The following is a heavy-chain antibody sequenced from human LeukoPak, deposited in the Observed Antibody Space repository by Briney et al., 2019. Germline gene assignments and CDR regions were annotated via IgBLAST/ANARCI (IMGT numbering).Heavy chain of an antibody. CDR3: ARGRVSSSTWYSTYYYYFYMDV. CDR1: GGSFFGYH. D-gene: IGHD1-1*01. J-gene: IGHJ6*03. V-gene: IGHV4-34*01. CDR2: ISHGGST. Sequence: SETLSLTCALYGGSFFGYHGTWIRQPPGKGLEWIGEISHGGSTNFNPSLNGRVSISRDTTKNLFSLRLRSVTAADTAVYFCARGRVSSSTWYSTYYYYFYMDVWGKGTTVTVSS.